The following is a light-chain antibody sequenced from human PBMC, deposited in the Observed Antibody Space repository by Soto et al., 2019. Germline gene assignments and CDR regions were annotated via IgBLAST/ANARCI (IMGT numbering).Light chain of an antibody. CDR1: QSISSNY. V-gene: IGKV3-20*01. CDR2: DAS. J-gene: IGKJ2*01. Sequence: EIVLTQSPGTLSLSPGERAALSCRASQSISSNYLAWYQQKPGQSPRLLIYDASSRATGIPDRFSGSASGTDFTLTISRLEPEDFAVYYCLQYGSSPFTFGQGTKLEIK. CDR3: LQYGSSPFT.